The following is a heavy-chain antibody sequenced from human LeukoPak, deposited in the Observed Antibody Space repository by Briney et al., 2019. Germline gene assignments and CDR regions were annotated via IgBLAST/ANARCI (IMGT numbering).Heavy chain of an antibody. J-gene: IGHJ4*02. CDR2: ISGSGGST. V-gene: IGHV3-23*01. Sequence: GGSLRLSCVASGFTFSNYAMSWVRQTPGKGLEWVSSISGSGGSTHYADSVKGRFTTSRDNSKNILYLQMNSLRAEDTAVYYCAKDWMSTIINYFDYWGQGTLVNVSS. D-gene: IGHD5-12*01. CDR1: GFTFSNYA. CDR3: AKDWMSTIINYFDY.